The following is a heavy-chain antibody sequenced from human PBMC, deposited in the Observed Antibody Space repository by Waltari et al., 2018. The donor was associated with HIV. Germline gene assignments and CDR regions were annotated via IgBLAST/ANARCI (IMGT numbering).Heavy chain of an antibody. J-gene: IGHJ4*02. CDR2: ISYGGRNK. D-gene: IGHD3-22*01. V-gene: IGHV3-30*04. CDR1: GFTLRPFA. CDR3: ARDGHFYDSRPLDH. Sequence: QVQLVESGGGVVQPGGSLRLSCVAAGFTLRPFAFHWVRQAPGKGLEWVALISYGGRNKVYADSVKGRFTISRDNSKNTLYLQMNSLRAEDTAVYYCARDGHFYDSRPLDHWGQGTLVTVSS.